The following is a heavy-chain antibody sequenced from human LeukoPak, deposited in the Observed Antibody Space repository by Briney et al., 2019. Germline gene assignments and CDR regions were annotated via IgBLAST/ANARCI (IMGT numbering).Heavy chain of an antibody. Sequence: SETLSLTCAVSGGSISSNNWWTWVRQPPGKGLEWIGETSHTGNANYNPSLKSRVTTSVDTSKNQFSLKLSSVTAADTAVYYCARANVRYYDFWSGYPSPFDYWGQGTLVTVSS. CDR2: TSHTGNA. CDR1: GGSISSNNW. D-gene: IGHD3-3*01. CDR3: ARANVRYYDFWSGYPSPFDY. J-gene: IGHJ4*02. V-gene: IGHV4-4*02.